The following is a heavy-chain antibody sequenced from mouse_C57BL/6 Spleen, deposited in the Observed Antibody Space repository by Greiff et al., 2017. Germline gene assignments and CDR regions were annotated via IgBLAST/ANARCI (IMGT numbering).Heavy chain of an antibody. CDR1: GYTFTSYW. CDR2: IYPGNSDT. D-gene: IGHD1-1*01. Sequence: VQLQQSGTVLARPGASVKMSCKTSGYTFTSYWMHWVKQRPGQGLEWIGAIYPGNSDTSYNQKFKGKAKLTAVTAASTAYMELSSLTNEDSAGYYCTRPIITTVVATDYFDYWGQGTTLTVSS. J-gene: IGHJ2*01. V-gene: IGHV1-5*01. CDR3: TRPIITTVVATDYFDY.